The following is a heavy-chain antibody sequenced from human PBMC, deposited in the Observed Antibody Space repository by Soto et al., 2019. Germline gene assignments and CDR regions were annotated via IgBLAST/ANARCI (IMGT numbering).Heavy chain of an antibody. V-gene: IGHV2-26*03. CDR3: ARLVADSSWYYYGLDV. D-gene: IGHD3-10*01. Sequence: QVTLKESGPVLVKSTATLTLTCSISGFSLTTGRMGVSWLRQPPGTALEWLAHIFSNNERSYTTSLQHRLSLSADNSKRQVVLTMTDVGPVDAATYFCARLVADSSWYYYGLDVWGQGASVTVS. CDR1: GFSLTTGRMG. CDR2: IFSNNER. J-gene: IGHJ6*02.